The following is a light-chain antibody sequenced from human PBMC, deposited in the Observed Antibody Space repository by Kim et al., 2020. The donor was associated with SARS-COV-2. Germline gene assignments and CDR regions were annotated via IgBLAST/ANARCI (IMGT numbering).Light chain of an antibody. Sequence: SPGERATLSCRARQTLTSSYLAWYQPKPGQAPRLLIYGTSTRATGIADRFSGSGSGTDFTLTISRLESEDSAVYYCQQYGRSPSYTFGQGTKLEI. CDR2: GTS. J-gene: IGKJ2*01. CDR3: QQYGRSPSYT. CDR1: QTLTSSY. V-gene: IGKV3-20*01.